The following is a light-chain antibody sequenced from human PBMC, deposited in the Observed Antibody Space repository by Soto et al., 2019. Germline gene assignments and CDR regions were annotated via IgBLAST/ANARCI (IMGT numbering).Light chain of an antibody. V-gene: IGKV1-9*01. J-gene: IGKJ1*01. CDR2: AAS. CDR1: QGISSY. Sequence: IQLTQSPSSLSASVGDRVTITCRASQGISSYLAWYQQKPGKAPKLLIYAASTLQSGVPSRFSGSGSGTDFTLTISSLQPEDFATYYCQQYNNWPPATTFGQGTKVDIK. CDR3: QQYNNWPPATT.